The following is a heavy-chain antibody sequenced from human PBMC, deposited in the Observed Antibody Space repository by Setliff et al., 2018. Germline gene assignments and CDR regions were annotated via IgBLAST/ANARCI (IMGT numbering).Heavy chain of an antibody. D-gene: IGHD3-10*01. V-gene: IGHV4-61*02. Sequence: PSETLSLTCTVSGGSITRGSFYWSWIRQSDGKRLEWIGRIHASGSPNYNPSLKSRVTISLDPSANQFSLNLRSVTAADTAVYYCARLSWDGLRYHGLDVWGQGTTVTVSS. CDR1: GGSITRGSFY. J-gene: IGHJ6*02. CDR3: ARLSWDGLRYHGLDV. CDR2: IHASGSP.